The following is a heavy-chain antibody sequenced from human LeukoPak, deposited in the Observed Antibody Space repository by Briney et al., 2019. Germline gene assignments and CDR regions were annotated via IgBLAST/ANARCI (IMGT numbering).Heavy chain of an antibody. CDR2: IHYSGAT. CDR3: ARRTTMVRGEYFDF. J-gene: IGHJ4*02. V-gene: IGHV4-39*01. Sequence: SETLSLTCTVSGVSLSSGSFYWGWIRQPPGKGLEWIGIIHYSGATYYNPSLKSRVTISIDMSKNQFYLNLSSVTAADTAVYYCARRTTMVRGEYFDFWGQGTLVTVSS. D-gene: IGHD3-10*01. CDR1: GVSLSSGSFY.